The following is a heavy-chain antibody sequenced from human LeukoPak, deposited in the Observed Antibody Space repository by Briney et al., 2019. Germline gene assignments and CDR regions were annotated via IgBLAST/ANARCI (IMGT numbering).Heavy chain of an antibody. D-gene: IGHD2-15*01. CDR2: ISSNGGST. Sequence: GESLRLSCAASGFTFSSGAMHWFRQAPGGGLQYVSAISSNGGSTYYANSVKSRFTISRDNSKNTLYLQMGSLRAEGMAVYYCARPLGYCSGGSCLGLDYWGQGTLVTVSS. V-gene: IGHV3-64*01. J-gene: IGHJ4*02. CDR3: ARPLGYCSGGSCLGLDY. CDR1: GFTFSSGA.